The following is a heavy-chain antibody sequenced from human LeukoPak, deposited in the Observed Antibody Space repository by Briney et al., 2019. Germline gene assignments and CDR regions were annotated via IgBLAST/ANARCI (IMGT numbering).Heavy chain of an antibody. V-gene: IGHV4-39*07. D-gene: IGHD6-13*01. CDR2: IYYSGST. CDR3: ARDASHKNRAAAGTDY. CDR1: GGSISSGGYY. Sequence: SETLSLTCTVSGGSISSGGYYWGWIRQPPGKGLEWIGSIYYSGSTYYNPSLKSRVTISVDTSKNQFSLKLSSVTAADTAVYYCARDASHKNRAAAGTDYWGQGTLVTVSS. J-gene: IGHJ4*02.